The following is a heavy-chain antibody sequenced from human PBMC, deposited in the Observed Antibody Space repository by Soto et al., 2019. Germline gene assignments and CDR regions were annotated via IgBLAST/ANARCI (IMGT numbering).Heavy chain of an antibody. CDR2: VSPYNGNT. J-gene: IGHJ4*02. D-gene: IGHD6-6*01. CDR1: GYTFLDYG. V-gene: IGHV1-18*04. Sequence: ASVKVSCKTSGYTFLDYGISWVRQAPGQGLEWMGWVSPYNGNTAYAHKVQGRVTMTTDTTTGTAYMELRSLRSDDTAVYYCAREAQGIIIAARHFDYWGQGTLVTVSS. CDR3: AREAQGIIIAARHFDY.